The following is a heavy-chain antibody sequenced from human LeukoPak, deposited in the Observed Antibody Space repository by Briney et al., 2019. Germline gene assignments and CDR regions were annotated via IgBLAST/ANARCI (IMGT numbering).Heavy chain of an antibody. J-gene: IGHJ4*02. CDR3: ARSVVAIDY. CDR1: GFTFSSYS. D-gene: IGHD2-15*01. V-gene: IGHV3-48*04. CDR2: ISSSSSTI. Sequence: PGGSLRLSCAASGFTFSSYSMNWVRQAPGKGLEWVSYISSSSSTIYSADSVKGRFTISRDNAKNSLYPQMNSLRAEDTAVYYCARSVVAIDYWGQGTLVTVSS.